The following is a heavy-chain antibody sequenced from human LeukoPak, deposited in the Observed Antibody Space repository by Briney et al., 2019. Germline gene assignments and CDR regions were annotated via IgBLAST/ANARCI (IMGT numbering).Heavy chain of an antibody. CDR3: AKGNGYDFWSGVDY. D-gene: IGHD3-3*01. V-gene: IGHV3-9*01. Sequence: GGSLRLSCAASGFTFDDYAMHWVRQAPGKGLEWVSGINWNSDTIGYADSVKGRFTISRDNAKNSLYLQMNSLRAEDTAFYYCAKGNGYDFWSGVDYWGQGTLVTVSS. CDR1: GFTFDDYA. J-gene: IGHJ4*02. CDR2: INWNSDTI.